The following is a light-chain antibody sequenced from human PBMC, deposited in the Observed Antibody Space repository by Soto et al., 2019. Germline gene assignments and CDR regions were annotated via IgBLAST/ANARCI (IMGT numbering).Light chain of an antibody. J-gene: IGKJ3*01. Sequence: DIQMTQSPSSLSASVGDRVTITCQASQDISNYLNWYQQKPGKAPKLLIYDASNLETGVPSRFSGRGSGTDFTFTITRLQPDDFAPYYYQQYYYLPLTFGPGTNVDIK. V-gene: IGKV1-33*01. CDR2: DAS. CDR3: QQYYYLPLT. CDR1: QDISNY.